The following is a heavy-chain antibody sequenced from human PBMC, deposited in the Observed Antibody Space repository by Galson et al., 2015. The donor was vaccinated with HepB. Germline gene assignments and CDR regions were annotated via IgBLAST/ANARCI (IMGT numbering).Heavy chain of an antibody. Sequence: SLRLSCAASGFTVSSNYMSWVRQAPGKGLEWVSVIYSGGSTYYADSVKGRFTISRDNSKNTLYLQMNSLRAEDTAVYYCAKTGGYGDSSFDYWGQGTLVTVSS. CDR2: IYSGGST. CDR1: GFTVSSNY. D-gene: IGHD4-17*01. V-gene: IGHV3-53*01. CDR3: AKTGGYGDSSFDY. J-gene: IGHJ4*02.